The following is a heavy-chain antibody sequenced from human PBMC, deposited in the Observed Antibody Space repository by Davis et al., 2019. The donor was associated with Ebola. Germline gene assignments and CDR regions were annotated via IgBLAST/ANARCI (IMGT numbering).Heavy chain of an antibody. CDR2: IIPILGIA. D-gene: IGHD1-26*01. CDR3: ARDSGSYVNWFDP. V-gene: IGHV1-69*04. J-gene: IGHJ5*02. CDR1: GGTFSSYT. Sequence: AASVKVSCKASGGTFSSYTISWVRQAPGQGLEWMGRIIPILGIANYAQKFQGRVTITADTSASTAYMELSSLRSEDTAVYYCARDSGSYVNWFDPWGQGTLVTVSS.